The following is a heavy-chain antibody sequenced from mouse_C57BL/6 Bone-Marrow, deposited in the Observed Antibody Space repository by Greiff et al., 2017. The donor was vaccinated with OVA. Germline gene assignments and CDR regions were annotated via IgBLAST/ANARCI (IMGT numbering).Heavy chain of an antibody. V-gene: IGHV1S81*02. D-gene: IGHD2-4*01. CDR3: ARPTMIATEFYY. J-gene: IGHJ3*01. Sequence: VQLQQPGAELVKPGASVKLSCKASGYTFISYWMHWVKQRPGQGLEWIGEINPSNGRTNYNEKFKSKATLTVDKSSTTAYMQLSSLTSEDSAVYDRARPTMIATEFYYCGQGTLVTVSA. CDR2: INPSNGRT. CDR1: GYTFISYW.